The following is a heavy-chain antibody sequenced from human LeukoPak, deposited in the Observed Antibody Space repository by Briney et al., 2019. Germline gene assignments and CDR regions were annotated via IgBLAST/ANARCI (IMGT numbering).Heavy chain of an antibody. CDR1: GGSISSYY. Sequence: SETLSLTCTVSGGSISSYYWSWIRQPPGKGLEWIGYIYYSGSTNYNPSLKSRVTISVDTSKNQFSLKVTSVTAADTAVYYCARQTITMVRGVIRMYYFDYWGQEPWSPSPQ. CDR2: IYYSGST. D-gene: IGHD3-10*01. CDR3: ARQTITMVRGVIRMYYFDY. J-gene: IGHJ4*01. V-gene: IGHV4-59*08.